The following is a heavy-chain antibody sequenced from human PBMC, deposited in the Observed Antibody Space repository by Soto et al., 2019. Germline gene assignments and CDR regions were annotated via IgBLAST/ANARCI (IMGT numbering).Heavy chain of an antibody. J-gene: IGHJ5*02. D-gene: IGHD2-2*01. CDR2: ISGSGGSV. V-gene: IGHV3-23*01. Sequence: GGSLRLSCAASGFTFNSNDMSWVRQAPGQGLEWVSGISGSGGSVYYADSVKGRFTISRDNSKNTLFLQMNSLRAEDTAVYYCAKALCSSATCAKGPFDPWGQGTLVTVSS. CDR3: AKALCSSATCAKGPFDP. CDR1: GFTFNSND.